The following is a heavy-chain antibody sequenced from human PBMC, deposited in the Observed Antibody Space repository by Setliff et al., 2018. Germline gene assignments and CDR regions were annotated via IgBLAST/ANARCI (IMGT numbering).Heavy chain of an antibody. CDR2: ISAYNGNT. J-gene: IGHJ4*02. D-gene: IGHD2-8*01. CDR1: GYTFAHSG. V-gene: IGHV1-18*01. Sequence: ASVKVSCKASGYTFAHSGVTWVRQAPGQGLEWMGWISAYNGNTYYAQIFQGRVTMTTDTSTDTAYMELRSLRSDDTAVYYCLRLVRYCSRTTCQRTPGDEVWGQGTLVTVSS. CDR3: LRLVRYCSRTTCQRTPGDEV.